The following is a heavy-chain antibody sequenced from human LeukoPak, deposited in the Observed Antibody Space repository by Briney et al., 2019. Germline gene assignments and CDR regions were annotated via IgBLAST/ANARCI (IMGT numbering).Heavy chain of an antibody. Sequence: GGSLRLSCAASGFTFDDYAMHWVRQAPGKGLEWVSGISWNSGSIGYADSVKGRFTISRDNAKNSLYLQMNSLRAEDTALYYCAKDISRITIFGVVGRIDYWGQGTLVTVSS. J-gene: IGHJ4*02. CDR2: ISWNSGSI. CDR1: GFTFDDYA. CDR3: AKDISRITIFGVVGRIDY. V-gene: IGHV3-9*01. D-gene: IGHD3-3*01.